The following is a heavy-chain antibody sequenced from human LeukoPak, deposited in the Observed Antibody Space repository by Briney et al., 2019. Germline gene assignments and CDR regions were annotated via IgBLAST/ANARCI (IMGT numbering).Heavy chain of an antibody. CDR3: ARDRGSTSVYFDY. D-gene: IGHD2-2*01. CDR2: IYSGGTT. J-gene: IGHJ4*02. V-gene: IGHV3-53*01. CDR1: GFTFSSCR. Sequence: GGSLRLSCAASGFTFSSCRMHWVRQAPGKGLEWVSVIYSGGTTYYADSVKGRFTISRDNSKNTLYLQMNSLRTEDTAVYYCARDRGSTSVYFDYWGQGTLVTVSS.